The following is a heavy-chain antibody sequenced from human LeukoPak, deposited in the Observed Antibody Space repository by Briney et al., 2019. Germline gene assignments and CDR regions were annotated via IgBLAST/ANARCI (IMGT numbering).Heavy chain of an antibody. V-gene: IGHV3-48*03. Sequence: GGSLRLSCAASGFTFSCYEMDWVRQAPGKGLEWVSYISSSCGTIYYADSVEGRFTISRDNAKNSLYLQMSSLRAEDTAVYYCARSNSSAWYDYWGQGTLVTVSS. CDR2: ISSSCGTI. CDR1: GFTFSCYE. D-gene: IGHD6-19*01. J-gene: IGHJ4*02. CDR3: ARSNSSAWYDY.